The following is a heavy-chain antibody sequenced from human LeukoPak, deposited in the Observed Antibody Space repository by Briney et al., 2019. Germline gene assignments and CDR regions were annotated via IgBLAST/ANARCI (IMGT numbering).Heavy chain of an antibody. J-gene: IGHJ4*02. Sequence: PGSSLRLSCAASGFSFSTFVMHWVRQAPGKGLEWVSAISGSGGSTYYADSVKGRFTISRDNSKNTLYLQMNSLRAEDTAVYYCAKDVYYDSSGYPYYFDYWGQGTLVTVSS. D-gene: IGHD3-22*01. CDR1: GFSFSTFV. V-gene: IGHV3-NL1*01. CDR2: ISGSGGST. CDR3: AKDVYYDSSGYPYYFDY.